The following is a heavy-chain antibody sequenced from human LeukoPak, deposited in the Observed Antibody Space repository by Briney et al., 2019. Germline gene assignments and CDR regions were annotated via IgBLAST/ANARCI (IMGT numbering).Heavy chain of an antibody. CDR2: VHTSGGS. D-gene: IGHD1-26*01. J-gene: IGHJ4*02. Sequence: PSETLSLTCTVSGAYISHYYWSWIRQTPERGLEWMGDVHTSGGSTYYPPLKTRLTMSIDTSRNQLSLKLTSVTAADTAVYFCARLGSYHDFWGQGALATVSS. V-gene: IGHV4-4*09. CDR1: GAYISHYY. CDR3: ARLGSYHDF.